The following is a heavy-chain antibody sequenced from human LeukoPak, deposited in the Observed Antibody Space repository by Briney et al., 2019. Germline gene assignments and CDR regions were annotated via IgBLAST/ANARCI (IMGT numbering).Heavy chain of an antibody. V-gene: IGHV3-74*01. Sequence: GGSLRLSCAASGFTFSNFWMHWVRQAPGKGLVWVAHINPDGSITHYADSVKGRFTISRDNAKNTLYLQMNSLRVEDTGVYYCPGEVNSGSYGVYWGQGALVTVSS. CDR1: GFTFSNFW. CDR2: INPDGSIT. J-gene: IGHJ4*02. CDR3: PGEVNSGSYGVY. D-gene: IGHD3-10*01.